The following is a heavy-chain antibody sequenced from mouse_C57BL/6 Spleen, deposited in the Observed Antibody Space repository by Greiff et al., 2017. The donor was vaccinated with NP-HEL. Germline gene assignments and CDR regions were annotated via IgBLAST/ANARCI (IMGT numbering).Heavy chain of an antibody. D-gene: IGHD2-4*01. CDR1: GFTFSSYG. J-gene: IGHJ3*01. CDR3: ARQGLYYDYDGWFAY. Sequence: EVMLVESGGDLVKPGGSLKLSCAASGFTFSSYGMSWVRQTPDTRLEWVATISSGGSYTYYPDSVKGRFTISRDNAKNTLYLQMSSLKSEDTAMYYCARQGLYYDYDGWFAYWGQGTLVTVSA. V-gene: IGHV5-6*01. CDR2: ISSGGSYT.